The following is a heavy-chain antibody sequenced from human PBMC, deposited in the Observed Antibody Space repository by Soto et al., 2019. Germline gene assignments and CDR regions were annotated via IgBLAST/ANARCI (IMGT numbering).Heavy chain of an antibody. CDR2: ISRDGSTM. V-gene: IGHV3-30*03. CDR3: VGEVASGY. Sequence: QVQLVESGGGVVQPGRSLRLSCAASGVTLSNFGMHWVRQATGKGLERVAVISRDGSTMFYADSVKGRFTISRDSSRNTLYLQMNSLRAEDTAVYHCVGEVASGYWGQGPLVTVSS. CDR1: GVTLSNFG. D-gene: IGHD2-21*01. J-gene: IGHJ4*02.